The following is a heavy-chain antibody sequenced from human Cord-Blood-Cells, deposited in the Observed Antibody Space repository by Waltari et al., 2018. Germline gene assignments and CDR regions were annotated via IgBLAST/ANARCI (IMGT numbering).Heavy chain of an antibody. CDR3: AKDGGYSGYDYYWYFDL. J-gene: IGHJ2*01. D-gene: IGHD5-12*01. Sequence: EVQLVESGGGLVQPGRSLRLSCAASGFTFDDYAMHWVRQAPGTGLEWVSGISWNSGSIGYADSVKGRFTISRDNAKNSLYLQMNSLRAEDTALYYCAKDGGYSGYDYYWYFDLWGRGTLVTVSS. CDR1: GFTFDDYA. CDR2: ISWNSGSI. V-gene: IGHV3-9*01.